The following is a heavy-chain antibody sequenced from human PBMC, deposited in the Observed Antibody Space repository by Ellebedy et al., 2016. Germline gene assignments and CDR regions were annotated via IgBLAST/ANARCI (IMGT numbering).Heavy chain of an antibody. Sequence: ASVKVSXXASGYTFTGYYMHWVRQAPGQGLEWMGWINPNSGGTNYAQKFQGRVTMTRDTSISTAYMELIRLRSDDTAVYYCGRDRPIDHWGQGTLVTVSS. CDR3: GRDRPIDH. D-gene: IGHD1-26*01. V-gene: IGHV1-2*02. CDR1: GYTFTGYY. CDR2: INPNSGGT. J-gene: IGHJ4*02.